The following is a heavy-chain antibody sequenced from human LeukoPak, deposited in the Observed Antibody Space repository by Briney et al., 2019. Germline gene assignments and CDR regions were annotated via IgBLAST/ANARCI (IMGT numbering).Heavy chain of an antibody. CDR3: AGAGYSGNYYYYFDF. Sequence: GASVKVSCKASGYTFTGYYMHWVRQAPGQGVEWVGWINPDSGGTNYAQKFQGGVTMTRDTSTSTVYMQLSRLRSDDTAVYYCAGAGYSGNYYYYFDFWGQGTLVTVSS. CDR2: INPDSGGT. V-gene: IGHV1-2*02. J-gene: IGHJ4*02. D-gene: IGHD1-26*01. CDR1: GYTFTGYY.